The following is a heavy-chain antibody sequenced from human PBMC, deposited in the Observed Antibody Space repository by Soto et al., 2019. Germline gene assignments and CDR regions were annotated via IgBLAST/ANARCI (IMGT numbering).Heavy chain of an antibody. V-gene: IGHV3-30*18. Sequence: QVQLVESGGGVVQPGRSLRLSCAASGFTFSSYGMHWVRQAPGKGLEWVAVISYDGSNKYYADSVKGRFSISRDNSKNTLYLQMNSLRAEDTAVYYCAKATGPLSAAAVDYWGQGTLVTVSS. CDR2: ISYDGSNK. CDR1: GFTFSSYG. CDR3: AKATGPLSAAAVDY. J-gene: IGHJ4*02. D-gene: IGHD6-25*01.